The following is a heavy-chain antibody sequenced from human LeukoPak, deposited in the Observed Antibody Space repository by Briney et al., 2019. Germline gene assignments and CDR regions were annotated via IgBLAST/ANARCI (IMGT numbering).Heavy chain of an antibody. J-gene: IGHJ4*02. CDR1: GFAFSDYY. CDR3: ARDFVVVPAA. V-gene: IGHV3-11*04. CDR2: ISSSGNII. Sequence: PGGSLRLSCAASGFAFSDYYMSWIRQAPGKGLEWLSYISSSGNIIYSADSVKGRFAISRDNAKKSLHLQMNSLRAEDTAVYYCARDFVVVPAAWGQGALVTVSS. D-gene: IGHD2-2*01.